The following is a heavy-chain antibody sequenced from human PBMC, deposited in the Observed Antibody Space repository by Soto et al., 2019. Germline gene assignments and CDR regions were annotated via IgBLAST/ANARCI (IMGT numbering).Heavy chain of an antibody. CDR1: GGSISSADYY. Sequence: SETLSLTCTVSGGSISSADYYWSWIRQPPGKGLEWIGYFHSSGATYKDPSLKSRVTISVDTSKNQISLKLDSVTAADTAVYYCARGRPDLITIFGVVIIGPFDYWGQGTLVTVSS. CDR2: FHSSGAT. D-gene: IGHD3-3*01. CDR3: ARGRPDLITIFGVVIIGPFDY. V-gene: IGHV4-30-4*01. J-gene: IGHJ4*02.